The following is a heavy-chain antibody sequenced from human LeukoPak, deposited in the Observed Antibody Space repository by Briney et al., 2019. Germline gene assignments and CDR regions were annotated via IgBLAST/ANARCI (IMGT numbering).Heavy chain of an antibody. CDR2: IYNSGRT. V-gene: IGHV4-4*07. CDR3: AREYSSSWYTFDY. Sequence: PSETLSLTCTVSGGSISRYYWSWMRQPAGKGGEWGGRIYNSGRTNYNPSLKSRVTMSVDTSKNQFSLKLSSVTAADTAVYYCAREYSSSWYTFDYWGQGTLVTVSS. D-gene: IGHD6-13*01. CDR1: GGSISRYY. J-gene: IGHJ4*02.